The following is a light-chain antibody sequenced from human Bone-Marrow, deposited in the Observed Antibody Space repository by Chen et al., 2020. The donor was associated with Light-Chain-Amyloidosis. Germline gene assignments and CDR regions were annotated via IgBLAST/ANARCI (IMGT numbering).Light chain of an antibody. CDR2: DSD. V-gene: IGLV1-51*01. Sequence: QSVLTHPPSVSAAPGQEVTISCSGSNSNIASNYVSWYQHLPGTAPKLLIYDSDNRPSGIPDRFSGSKSGTSATLGITGLQTGDEADYYCEAWDSSLSAVVFGGGTKLTVL. J-gene: IGLJ2*01. CDR1: NSNIASNY. CDR3: EAWDSSLSAVV.